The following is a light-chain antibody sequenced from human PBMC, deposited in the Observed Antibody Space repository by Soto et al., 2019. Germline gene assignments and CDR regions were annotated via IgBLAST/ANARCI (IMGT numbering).Light chain of an antibody. CDR3: QQYGSSPET. Sequence: EIVLTQSPGTLSLSPGERATLSCRASQSVSSSYLAWYQQKPGQAPMLLIDGASSRATGIPDRFSGSGSGTDFTLTISRLEPEDFAVYYCQQYGSSPETFGQGTKVEIK. J-gene: IGKJ1*01. CDR2: GAS. V-gene: IGKV3-20*01. CDR1: QSVSSSY.